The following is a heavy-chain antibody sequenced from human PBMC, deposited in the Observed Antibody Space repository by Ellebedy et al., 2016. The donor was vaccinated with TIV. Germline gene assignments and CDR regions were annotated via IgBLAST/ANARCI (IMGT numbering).Heavy chain of an antibody. J-gene: IGHJ4*01. Sequence: PGGSLRLSCTASGFTFSSHWMHWVRQAPGKGLVWVSRISSDGSYTSYADFVKGRFTISRDNAKNTLYLQMNSLKAEDTAMYYCSTLSDTGYWGHGTLVTVSS. CDR3: STLSDTGY. D-gene: IGHD2-21*02. CDR2: ISSDGSYT. V-gene: IGHV3-74*01. CDR1: GFTFSSHW.